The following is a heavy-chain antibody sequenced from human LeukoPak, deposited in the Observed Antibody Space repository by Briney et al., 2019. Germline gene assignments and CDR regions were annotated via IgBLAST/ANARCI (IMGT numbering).Heavy chain of an antibody. J-gene: IGHJ3*02. CDR2: ITGSGDTT. CDR3: ARDLLYCGGDCYSRSFAFDI. D-gene: IGHD2-21*02. CDR1: GITFSSYV. V-gene: IGHV3-21*01. Sequence: PGGSLRLSCAASGITFSSYVMSWVRQAPGKGLEWVSAITGSGDTTSYADSVKGRFTISRDNAKNSLYLQMNSLRAEDTAVYYCARDLLYCGGDCYSRSFAFDIWGQGTMVTVSS.